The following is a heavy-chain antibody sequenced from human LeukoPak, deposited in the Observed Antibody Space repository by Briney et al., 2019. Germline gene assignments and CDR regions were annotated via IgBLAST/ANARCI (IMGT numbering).Heavy chain of an antibody. V-gene: IGHV3-23*01. CDR2: ISGGNGNTYYA. Sequence: GGSLRLSCAASGFPFSSYAMSWVRQSPGKGLEWVSAISGGNGNTYYAYYADSVRGRFTISRDSSKNTLYLQMNSLRAEDTAVYYCAKFYDILTGYFDYWGQGTLVTVSS. CDR3: AKFYDILTGYFDY. J-gene: IGHJ4*02. D-gene: IGHD3-9*01. CDR1: GFPFSSYA.